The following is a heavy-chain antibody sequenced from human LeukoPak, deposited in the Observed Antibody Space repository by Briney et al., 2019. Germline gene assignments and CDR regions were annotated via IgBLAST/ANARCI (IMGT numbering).Heavy chain of an antibody. D-gene: IGHD4-23*01. CDR2: MNPNSGNT. V-gene: IGHV1-8*01. Sequence: GASVKVSFNSSGYTFTTYDINWVRQATGQGLEWMGWMNPNSGNTGYAQKFQGRVTMTRNTSISTAYMELSSLRSEDTAVYYCARGPNKSDGGNSGSAWFDPWGQGTLVTVSS. CDR1: GYTFTTYD. CDR3: ARGPNKSDGGNSGSAWFDP. J-gene: IGHJ5*02.